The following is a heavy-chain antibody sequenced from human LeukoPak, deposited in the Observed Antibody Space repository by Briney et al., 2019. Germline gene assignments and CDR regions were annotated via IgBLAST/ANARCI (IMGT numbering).Heavy chain of an antibody. Sequence: GGSLRLSCPCSGFTLSSYEMTWIGQAPGRGLEWVSSVDYSGDSPYYADSVKGRFTISRDNSKNILCLQLSSLRVEDTAVYYCTRNSGWYGITWGQGTLVAVSS. D-gene: IGHD6-19*01. CDR1: GFTLSSYE. J-gene: IGHJ4*02. V-gene: IGHV3-23*01. CDR3: TRNSGWYGIT. CDR2: VDYSGDSP.